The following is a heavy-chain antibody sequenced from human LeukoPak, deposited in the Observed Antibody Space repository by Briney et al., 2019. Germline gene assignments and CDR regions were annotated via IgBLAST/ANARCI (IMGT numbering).Heavy chain of an antibody. CDR2: IYHSGST. D-gene: IGHD3-22*01. V-gene: IGHV4-38-2*02. CDR3: ARYSSGYPRDAFDI. J-gene: IGHJ3*02. CDR1: GYSISSGYY. Sequence: SETLSLTCTVSGYSISSGYYWGWIRQPPGKGLEWIGSIYHSGSTYYNPSLKSRVTISVDTSKNQFSLKLSSVSAADTAVYYCARYSSGYPRDAFDIWGQGTMVTVSS.